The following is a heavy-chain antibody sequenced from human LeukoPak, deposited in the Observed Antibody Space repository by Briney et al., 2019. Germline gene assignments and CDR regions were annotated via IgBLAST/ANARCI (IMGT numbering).Heavy chain of an antibody. V-gene: IGHV4-39*01. Sequence: SETLSLTCTISGGSISRSTFYWGWLRQPPGKGLEWIASIYYSGRSFYNPSLMSRVSISIDTSNNQFSVKLSSVTAADTAEYYCARQNDNNYDPDAFDLWGQGTMVTVSS. CDR3: ARQNDNNYDPDAFDL. D-gene: IGHD3-22*01. CDR2: IYYSGRS. J-gene: IGHJ3*01. CDR1: GGSISRSTFY.